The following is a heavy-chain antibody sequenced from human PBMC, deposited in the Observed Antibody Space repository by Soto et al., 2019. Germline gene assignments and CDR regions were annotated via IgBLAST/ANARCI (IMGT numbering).Heavy chain of an antibody. J-gene: IGHJ6*03. CDR1: GFTFSNAW. CDR3: PSTGGYCSGGSCYLYYYYYYMDV. D-gene: IGHD2-15*01. V-gene: IGHV3-15*01. Sequence: EVQLVESGGGLVKPGGSLRLSCAASGFTFSNAWMSWVRQAPGKGLAWVGRIKSKTDGGTTDYAAPAKGRFTISRDDSKNTLYLQMNSLKTEDTAVYYCPSTGGYCSGGSCYLYYYYYYMDVWGKGTTVTVSS. CDR2: IKSKTDGGTT.